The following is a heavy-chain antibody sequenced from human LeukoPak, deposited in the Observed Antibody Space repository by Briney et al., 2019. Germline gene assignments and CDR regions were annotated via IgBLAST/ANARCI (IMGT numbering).Heavy chain of an antibody. D-gene: IGHD1-26*01. CDR1: GGTFSSYA. Sequence: GASVKVSCKASGGTFSSYAISWVRQAPGQGLEWMGGIIPIFGTANYAQKFQGRVTITADKSTSTAYMELSSLRSEDTAVYYCARQASGSFRYYMDVWGKGTTVTVSS. J-gene: IGHJ6*03. V-gene: IGHV1-69*06. CDR3: ARQASGSFRYYMDV. CDR2: IIPIFGTA.